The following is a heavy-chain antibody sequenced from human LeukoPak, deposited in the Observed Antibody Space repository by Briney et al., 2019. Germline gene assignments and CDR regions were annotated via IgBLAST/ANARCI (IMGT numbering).Heavy chain of an antibody. CDR2: INPNSGGT. D-gene: IGHD1-26*01. CDR3: ATQTWYSGSYYGYFQH. Sequence: ASVKVSCKASGYTFTGYYMHWVRQAPGQGLEWMGWINPNSGGTNYAQKFQGWVTMTRDTSISTAYMELSRLRSDDTAVYYCATQTWYSGSYYGYFQHWGQAPWSPSPQ. J-gene: IGHJ1*01. V-gene: IGHV1-2*04. CDR1: GYTFTGYY.